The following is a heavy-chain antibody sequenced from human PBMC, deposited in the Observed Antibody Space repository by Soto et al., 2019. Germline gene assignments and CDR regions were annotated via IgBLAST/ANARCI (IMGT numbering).Heavy chain of an antibody. D-gene: IGHD4-4*01. CDR3: AREEAVTAYYYYGMDV. J-gene: IGHJ6*02. V-gene: IGHV3-48*02. CDR1: GFTFSSYS. Sequence: GGSLRLSCAASGFTFSSYSMNWVRQAPGKGLEWVSYISSSSSTIYYADSVKGRFTISRDNAKNSLYLQMNSLRDEDTAVYYCAREEAVTAYYYYGMDVWGQGTTVTVSS. CDR2: ISSSSSTI.